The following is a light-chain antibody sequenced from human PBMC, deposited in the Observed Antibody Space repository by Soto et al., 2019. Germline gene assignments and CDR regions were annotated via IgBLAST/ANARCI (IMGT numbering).Light chain of an antibody. Sequence: QPVLTQPPSASGAPGQRVTISCSGSSSNIGRNTVSWYQQLPGTAPKLLIYHNSQWPSGVPDRFSGSRSGTSASLAISELQSEDEADYYCAAWDDSLNGYVFGTGTKVTVL. CDR2: HNS. J-gene: IGLJ1*01. V-gene: IGLV1-44*01. CDR3: AAWDDSLNGYV. CDR1: SSNIGRNT.